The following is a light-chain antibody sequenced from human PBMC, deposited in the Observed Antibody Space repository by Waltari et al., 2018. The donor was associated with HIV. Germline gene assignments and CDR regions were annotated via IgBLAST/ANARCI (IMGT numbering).Light chain of an antibody. Sequence: SYELIQPPSVSVSPGQTARITCSGNALPKKFAFWYQQKSGQAPVLVMYDDNKRPAGIPERFSGSSSGTMATLTISGAQVEDESDFYCYSTDSSGEHLAFGGGTKLTVL. V-gene: IGLV3-10*01. CDR1: ALPKKF. CDR2: DDN. CDR3: YSTDSSGEHLA. J-gene: IGLJ2*01.